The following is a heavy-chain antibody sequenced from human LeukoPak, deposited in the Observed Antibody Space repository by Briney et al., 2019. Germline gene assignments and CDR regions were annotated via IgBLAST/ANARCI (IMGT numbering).Heavy chain of an antibody. V-gene: IGHV4-59*01. CDR1: GGSFSGYY. D-gene: IGHD3-22*01. CDR2: IYYSGST. CDR3: ARVPADYDSSGYYRRGLFDY. J-gene: IGHJ4*02. Sequence: PSETLSLTCAVYGGSFSGYYWSWIRQPPGKGLEWIGYIYYSGSTNYNPSLKSRVTISVDTSKNQFSLKLSSVTATDTAVYYCARVPADYDSSGYYRRGLFDYWGQGTLVTVSS.